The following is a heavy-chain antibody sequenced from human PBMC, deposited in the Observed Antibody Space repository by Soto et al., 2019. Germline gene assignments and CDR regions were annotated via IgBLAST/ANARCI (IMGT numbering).Heavy chain of an antibody. CDR3: ASHTLSTFGRSYNCFVP. D-gene: IGHD3-10*02. CDR2: IIPIFGTA. Sequence: GASVKVSCKASGGTFSSSAISWVRQAPGQGFEWMGGIIPIFGTANYAQKFQGRVTITADESTSTAYMELSSLRSEDTAVYYCASHTLSTFGRSYNCFVPWGQGPLVTVST. J-gene: IGHJ5*02. CDR1: GGTFSSSA. V-gene: IGHV1-69*13.